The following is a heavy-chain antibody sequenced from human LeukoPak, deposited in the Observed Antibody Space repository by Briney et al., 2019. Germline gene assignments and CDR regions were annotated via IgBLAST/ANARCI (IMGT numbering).Heavy chain of an antibody. J-gene: IGHJ4*02. V-gene: IGHV3-23*01. CDR1: GFTFNSYA. D-gene: IGHD5-18*01. Sequence: GGSLRLSCAASGFTFNSYAMSWVRQAPGKGLEWVSAISGSGGNTYYADSVKGRFTISRDNSKNTLYLQMNSLRVEDTAVYYCAKDLRNRGYSYGALGYFDYWGQGTLVTVSS. CDR3: AKDLRNRGYSYGALGYFDY. CDR2: ISGSGGNT.